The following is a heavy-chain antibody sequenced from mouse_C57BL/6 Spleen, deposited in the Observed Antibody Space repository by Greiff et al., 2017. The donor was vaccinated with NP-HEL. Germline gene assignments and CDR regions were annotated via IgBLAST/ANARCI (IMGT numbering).Heavy chain of an antibody. CDR2: IDPENGDT. Sequence: EVKLMESGAELVRPGASVKLSCTASGFNIKDDYMHWVKQRPEQGLEWIGWIDPENGDTEYASKFQGKATITADTSSNTAYLQLSSLTSEDTAVYYCTTWGVVEGGYWGQGTTLTVSS. CDR1: GFNIKDDY. D-gene: IGHD1-1*01. V-gene: IGHV14-4*01. J-gene: IGHJ2*01. CDR3: TTWGVVEGGY.